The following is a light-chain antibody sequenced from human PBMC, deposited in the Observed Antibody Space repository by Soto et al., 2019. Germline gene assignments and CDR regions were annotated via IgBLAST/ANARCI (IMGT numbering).Light chain of an antibody. J-gene: IGKJ1*01. Sequence: QMTQSPSALSASVGDRVTITCRASQSISSWLAWYQQKPGKAPKLLIYDASSLESGVPSRFSGSGSGTEFTLTISSLQPDDFATYYCQQYNSYSQTFGQGTKVDIK. CDR3: QQYNSYSQT. V-gene: IGKV1-5*01. CDR2: DAS. CDR1: QSISSW.